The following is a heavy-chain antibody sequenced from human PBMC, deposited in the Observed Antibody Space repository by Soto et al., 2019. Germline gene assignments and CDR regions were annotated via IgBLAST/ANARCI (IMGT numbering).Heavy chain of an antibody. J-gene: IGHJ6*02. CDR2: VSADGNYK. V-gene: IGHV3-30*18. CDR1: GFSFSDFG. CDR3: AKEAPFHYYAMDV. Sequence: QVQLVESGGGVVQPGRSLRLSCAASGFSFSDFGMHWVRQAPGKGLEWVALVSADGNYKYYADSVKGRFTISRDNSKNTLYLQMNSLRAEDTAVFFCAKEAPFHYYAMDVWGQGTTVTVSS.